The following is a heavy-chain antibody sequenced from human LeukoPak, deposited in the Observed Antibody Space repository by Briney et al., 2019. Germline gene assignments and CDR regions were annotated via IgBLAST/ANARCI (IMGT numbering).Heavy chain of an antibody. J-gene: IGHJ4*02. D-gene: IGHD2-2*01. CDR2: INHSGST. Sequence: SETLSLTCAVYDGSFSGYYWSWIRQPPGKGLEWIGEINHSGSTNYNPSLKSRVTISVDTSKNQFSLKLSSVTAADTAVYYCARAVRHVVPAGDYYFDYWGQGTLVTVSS. CDR3: ARAVRHVVPAGDYYFDY. CDR1: DGSFSGYY. V-gene: IGHV4-34*01.